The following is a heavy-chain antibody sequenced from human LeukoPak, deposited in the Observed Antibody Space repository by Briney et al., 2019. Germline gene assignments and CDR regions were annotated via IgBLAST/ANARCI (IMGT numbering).Heavy chain of an antibody. V-gene: IGHV3-33*06. CDR1: GFTFSSYG. CDR2: IWYDGSNK. J-gene: IGHJ4*02. Sequence: GGSLRLSCAASGFTFSSYGMHWVRQAPGKGLQSAAVIWYDGSNKYYADSVKGRFPISRDNSKNTLYLQMNSLRAEDTAVYYCAKARPQYDILTGYEYWGQGTLVTVSS. D-gene: IGHD3-9*01. CDR3: AKARPQYDILTGYEY.